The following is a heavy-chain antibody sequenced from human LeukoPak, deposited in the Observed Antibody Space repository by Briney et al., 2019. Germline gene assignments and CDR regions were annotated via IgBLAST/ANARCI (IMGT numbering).Heavy chain of an antibody. D-gene: IGHD6-19*01. CDR1: VDSVSSNSAA. CDR3: ARVGYSSAWRPFAMDV. Sequence: SQTLSLTCAISVDSVSSNSAAWNWIRHSPSRGLEWLGRTYYRSKWYNDYAVSVKSRITINPDTSKNQFSLQLNSVTPEDTAVYYCARVGYSSAWRPFAMDVWGQGTTVTVSS. J-gene: IGHJ6*02. V-gene: IGHV6-1*01. CDR2: TYYRSKWYN.